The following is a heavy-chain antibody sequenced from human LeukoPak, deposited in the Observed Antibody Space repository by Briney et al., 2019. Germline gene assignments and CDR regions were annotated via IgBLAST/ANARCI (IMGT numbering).Heavy chain of an antibody. Sequence: PGGSLRLSCAASGFTFSTYWMHWVRQDPRKGLVWVSHINSDGSSTNYADSVKGRFTISRDNAKNTVYLQMSSLRVEDTAVYYCASALSDWGQGTLVTVSS. J-gene: IGHJ4*02. CDR2: INSDGSST. CDR3: ASALSD. V-gene: IGHV3-74*01. D-gene: IGHD3-16*01. CDR1: GFTFSTYW.